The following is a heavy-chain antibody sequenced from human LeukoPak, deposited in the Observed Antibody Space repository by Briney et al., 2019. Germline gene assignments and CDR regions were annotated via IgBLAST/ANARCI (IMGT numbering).Heavy chain of an antibody. Sequence: ASVKVSCKASGYTFGSYGITRVRQAPGQGLEWMGWISVYNGNINYAQKLQGRVTMTTDESTSTAYMELRSLRSDDTAVYYCARTNYDFWSGYYDHWFDPWGQGTLVTVSS. CDR2: ISVYNGNI. J-gene: IGHJ5*02. V-gene: IGHV1-18*01. D-gene: IGHD3-3*01. CDR1: GYTFGSYG. CDR3: ARTNYDFWSGYYDHWFDP.